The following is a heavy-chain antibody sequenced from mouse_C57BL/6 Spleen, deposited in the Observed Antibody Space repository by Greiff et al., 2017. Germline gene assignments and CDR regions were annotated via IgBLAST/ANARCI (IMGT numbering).Heavy chain of an antibody. D-gene: IGHD2-4*01. CDR1: GYTFTEYT. J-gene: IGHJ1*03. V-gene: IGHV1-62-2*01. CDR3: ARHEGGPPYDYAPYFDV. Sequence: QVQLQQSGAELVKPGASVKLSCKASGYTFTEYTIHWVKQRSGQGLEWIGWIYPGSGSIKYNEKFKDKATLTANTYSSTVYMELSRLTSEDSAVYFCARHEGGPPYDYAPYFDVWGTGTTVTVSS. CDR2: IYPGSGSI.